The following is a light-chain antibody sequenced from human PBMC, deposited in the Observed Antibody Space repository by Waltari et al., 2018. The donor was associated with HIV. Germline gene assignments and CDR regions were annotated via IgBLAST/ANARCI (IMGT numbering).Light chain of an antibody. CDR3: QKFNSAPLT. J-gene: IGKJ4*01. V-gene: IGKV1-27*01. CDR2: AAS. CDR1: QAISNQ. Sequence: DIQMTQSPSSLSAFVGDRVTITCRARQAISNQLAWYQHKAGKVPKLLIYAASTLQSGVPSRFNGSGSGTDFTLTITNLQPEDIATYYCQKFNSAPLTFGGGTKVEIK.